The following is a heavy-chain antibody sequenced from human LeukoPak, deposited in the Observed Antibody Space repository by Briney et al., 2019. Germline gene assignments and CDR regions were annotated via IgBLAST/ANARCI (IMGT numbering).Heavy chain of an antibody. Sequence: PGGSLRLSCAASRFTFTNYGVHWVRQAPGKGLEWVAVISYDGSKKYYVDSVKGRFTVSRDNSKNTLYLQMNSLRAEDTAVYYCAKDRVATERYYMDVWGKGTTVTISS. D-gene: IGHD6-13*01. CDR2: ISYDGSKK. J-gene: IGHJ6*03. CDR1: RFTFTNYG. V-gene: IGHV3-30*18. CDR3: AKDRVATERYYMDV.